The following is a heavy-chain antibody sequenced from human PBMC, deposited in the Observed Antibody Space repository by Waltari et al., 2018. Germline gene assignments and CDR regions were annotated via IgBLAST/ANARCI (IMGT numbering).Heavy chain of an antibody. CDR1: GFIFDAHV. V-gene: IGHV3-9*01. CDR3: AKEGKYASGWAYFDY. CDR2: INWNSGSI. Sequence: EVQLVESGGGLVQPGTSLRHSCGASGFIFDAHVLPWVRQAPGKGLEWVSGINWNSGSIAYADSVKGRFIISRDNAKNSLYLQLNSLRPEDTALYYCAKEGKYASGWAYFDYWGQGTLVTVSS. J-gene: IGHJ4*02. D-gene: IGHD6-19*01.